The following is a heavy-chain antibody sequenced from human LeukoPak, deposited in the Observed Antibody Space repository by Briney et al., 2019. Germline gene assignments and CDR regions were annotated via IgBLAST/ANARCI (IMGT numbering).Heavy chain of an antibody. D-gene: IGHD2-2*01. CDR3: ATATQPRGYFLH. Sequence: PSVKVSCKASGYTFTTYNLAWVRQAPGQSLEWMGWISVNNGGTNYAQSFQNRVTLSRDTSTNTAYLELRSLRSDDTAIIYCATATQPRGYFLHWGQGTLVTVSS. CDR2: ISVNNGGT. CDR1: GYTFTTYN. V-gene: IGHV1-18*01. J-gene: IGHJ1*01.